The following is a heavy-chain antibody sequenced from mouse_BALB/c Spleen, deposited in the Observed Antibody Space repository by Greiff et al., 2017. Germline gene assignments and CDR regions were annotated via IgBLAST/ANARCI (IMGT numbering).Heavy chain of an antibody. CDR1: GYTFTSYW. CDR3: ARCNDYDVYYFDY. D-gene: IGHD2-4*01. CDR2: IDPSDSYT. J-gene: IGHJ2*01. Sequence: QVQLKEPGAELVKPGASVKLSCKASGYTFTSYWMHWVKQRPGQGLEWIGEIDPSDSYTNYNQKFKGKATLTVDKSSSTAYMQLSSLTSEDSAVYYCARCNDYDVYYFDYWGQGTTLTVSS. V-gene: IGHV1-69*02.